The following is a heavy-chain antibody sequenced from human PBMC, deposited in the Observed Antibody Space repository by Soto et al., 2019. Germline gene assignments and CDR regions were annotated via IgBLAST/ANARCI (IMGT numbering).Heavy chain of an antibody. Sequence: QVQLVESGGGVVQPGRSLTLSCAASGFTFSTYALHWVRQAPGKGLEWVAVISYDGSNNYYADSVKGRFTISRDNSNNTLYLQMNSLRAEDTAVYYCARVHSSGWYASDYWCQGTLVTVSS. CDR3: ARVHSSGWYASDY. V-gene: IGHV3-30-3*01. J-gene: IGHJ4*02. CDR2: ISYDGSNN. D-gene: IGHD6-19*01. CDR1: GFTFSTYA.